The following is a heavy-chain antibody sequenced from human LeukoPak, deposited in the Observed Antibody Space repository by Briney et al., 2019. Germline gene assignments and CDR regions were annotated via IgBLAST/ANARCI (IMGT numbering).Heavy chain of an antibody. J-gene: IGHJ6*03. D-gene: IGHD2-15*01. Sequence: PSETLSLTCAVYGGSFSGYYWSWIRQPPGKGLEWIGEINHSGSTNYNPSLKSRVTISVDTSKNQFSLKLSSVTAADTAVYYCAGASYCSGGSCSYYYYYYMDVWGKGTTVTVSS. V-gene: IGHV4-34*01. CDR2: INHSGST. CDR3: AGASYCSGGSCSYYYYYYMDV. CDR1: GGSFSGYY.